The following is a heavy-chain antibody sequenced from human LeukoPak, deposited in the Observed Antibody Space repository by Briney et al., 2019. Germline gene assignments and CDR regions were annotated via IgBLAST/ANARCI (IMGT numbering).Heavy chain of an antibody. CDR2: IYYSGST. D-gene: IGHD3-3*01. V-gene: IGHV4-39*01. CDR3: ARGGLLEWFINWFDP. Sequence: SETLSLTCTVSGGSISSSSYYSGWIRQPPGKGLEWIGSIYYSGSTYYNPSLKRRVTISVDTSKNQFSLKLSSVTAADTAVYYCARGGLLEWFINWFDPWGQGTLVTVSS. CDR1: GGSISSSSYY. J-gene: IGHJ5*02.